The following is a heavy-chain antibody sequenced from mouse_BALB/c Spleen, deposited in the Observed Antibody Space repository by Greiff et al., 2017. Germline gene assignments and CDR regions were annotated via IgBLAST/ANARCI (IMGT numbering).Heavy chain of an antibody. CDR1: GFTFSSYT. CDR2: ISNGGGST. CDR3: GRRERYDGYYFDY. V-gene: IGHV5-12-2*01. Sequence: EVKLQESGGGLVQPGGSLNLSCAASGFTFSSYTMSWVRQTPEKRLEWVAYISNGGGSTYYPDTVKGRFTISRDNAKNTLYLQMSSLKSEDTAMYYCGRRERYDGYYFDYWGQGTTLTVSS. D-gene: IGHD2-14*01. J-gene: IGHJ2*01.